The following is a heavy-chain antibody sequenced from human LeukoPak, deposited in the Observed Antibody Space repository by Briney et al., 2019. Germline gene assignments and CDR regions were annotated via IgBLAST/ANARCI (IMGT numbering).Heavy chain of an antibody. CDR3: ARDQEEGAAAGSAYYYYGMDV. Sequence: ASVKVSCKASGYTFTSCAMHWVRQAPGQRLEWMGWINAGNGNTKYSQKFQGRVTITRDTSASTAYMELSSLRSEDTAVYYCARDQEEGAAAGSAYYYYGMDVWGQGTTVTVSS. CDR2: INAGNGNT. V-gene: IGHV1-3*01. D-gene: IGHD6-13*01. J-gene: IGHJ6*02. CDR1: GYTFTSCA.